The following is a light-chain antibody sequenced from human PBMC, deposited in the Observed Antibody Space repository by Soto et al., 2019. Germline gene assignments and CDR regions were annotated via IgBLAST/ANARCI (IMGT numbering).Light chain of an antibody. Sequence: DIQMTQFPSSLSASVGDRVNITCRASQGISTWLAWYQQKPERAPKSLIYAASRLQSGVPPRFSGSGYETDFTLTISSLQPEDFATYYCQQYNRYPRTFGQGTKVEIK. CDR1: QGISTW. J-gene: IGKJ1*01. V-gene: IGKV1D-16*01. CDR3: QQYNRYPRT. CDR2: AAS.